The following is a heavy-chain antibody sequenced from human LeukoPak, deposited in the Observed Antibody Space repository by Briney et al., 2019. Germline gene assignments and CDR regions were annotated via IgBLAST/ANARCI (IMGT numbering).Heavy chain of an antibody. CDR2: ISAYNGNT. CDR1: GYTFTSYG. Sequence: ASVKVSCKASGYTFTSYGISWVRQAPGQGLEWMGWISAYNGNTNYAQKPQGRVTMTTDTSTSTAYMELRSLRSDDTAVYYCARNEIAVAGMVTKSFDYWGQGTLVTVSS. CDR3: ARNEIAVAGMVTKSFDY. D-gene: IGHD6-19*01. V-gene: IGHV1-18*01. J-gene: IGHJ4*02.